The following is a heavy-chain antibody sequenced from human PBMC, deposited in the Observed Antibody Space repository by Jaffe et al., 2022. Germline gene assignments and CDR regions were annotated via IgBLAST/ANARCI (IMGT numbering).Heavy chain of an antibody. D-gene: IGHD6-19*01. J-gene: IGHJ4*02. CDR2: IYYSGSA. V-gene: IGHV4-39*02. CDR3: AREPGVARQAGIPVPGRPNY. Sequence: QLQLQESGPGLVQPSETLSLTCNVSGESISSSSYYWGWIRQTPDKGLEWIGFIYYSGSAYYNPSLRSRVTMSVDTSKNQFSLRLNSVTATDTGLYYCAREPGVARQAGIPVPGRPNYWGQGILVTVSS. CDR1: GESISSSSYY.